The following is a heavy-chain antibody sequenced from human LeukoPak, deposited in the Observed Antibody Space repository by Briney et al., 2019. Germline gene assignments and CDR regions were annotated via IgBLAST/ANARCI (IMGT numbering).Heavy chain of an antibody. D-gene: IGHD6-19*01. CDR1: GFTFYTYS. CDR3: VARGGWARFDY. Sequence: GGSLRLSCVASGFTFYTYSMNWIRQAPGKGLEWTSYITDDSKTMYYADSVKGRFTISRDSAKNALYLQMNSLRGEDTAVYYCVARGGWARFDYWGQGTLVTVSS. CDR2: ITDDSKTM. V-gene: IGHV3-48*04. J-gene: IGHJ4*02.